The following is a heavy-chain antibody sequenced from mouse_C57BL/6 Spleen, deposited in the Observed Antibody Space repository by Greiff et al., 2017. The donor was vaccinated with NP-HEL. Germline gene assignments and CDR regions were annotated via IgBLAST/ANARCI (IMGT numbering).Heavy chain of an antibody. CDR2: IDPSDSYT. V-gene: IGHV1-50*01. CDR3: ARCGDYYGSSYEWFAY. J-gene: IGHJ3*01. Sequence: QVQLKQSGAELVKPGASVKLSCKASGYTFTSYWMQWVKQRPGQGLEWIGEIDPSDSYTNYNQKFKGKATLTVDTSSSTAYMQLSSLTSEDSAVYYCARCGDYYGSSYEWFAYWGQGTLVTVSA. D-gene: IGHD1-1*01. CDR1: GYTFTSYW.